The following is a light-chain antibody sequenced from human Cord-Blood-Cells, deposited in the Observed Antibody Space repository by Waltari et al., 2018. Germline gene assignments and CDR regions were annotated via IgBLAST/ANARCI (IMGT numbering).Light chain of an antibody. CDR1: QSVSSY. Sequence: EIVLTQSPANLSLSPGERAPLSCRASQSVSSYLAWYQQKPGQAPRLLIYDASNRATGIPARFSGSGSGTDFTLTISSLEPEDFAVYYCQQRSNWWTFGQGTKVEIK. J-gene: IGKJ1*01. CDR2: DAS. CDR3: QQRSNWWT. V-gene: IGKV3-11*01.